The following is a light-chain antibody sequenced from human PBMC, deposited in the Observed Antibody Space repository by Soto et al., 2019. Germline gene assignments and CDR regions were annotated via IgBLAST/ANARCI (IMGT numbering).Light chain of an antibody. CDR2: KAS. J-gene: IGKJ2*01. Sequence: DIQMTQSPSTLSASVGDRVTITCRASQSISSWLAWYQQKPGEAPNLLIYKASSLESGVPSRFGGSGSGTEFTLTISSLQPDYCATYDCQHYNSSSHSFGQGTKLEI. CDR1: QSISSW. CDR3: QHYNSSSHS. V-gene: IGKV1-5*03.